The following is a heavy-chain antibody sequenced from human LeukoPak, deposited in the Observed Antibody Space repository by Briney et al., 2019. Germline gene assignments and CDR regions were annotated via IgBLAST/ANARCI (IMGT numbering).Heavy chain of an antibody. Sequence: SETLSLTCSLSGGSISTYYWTWIRQPPGKGLEWVEDISDSGNTYYNPSLKSRVTMSLDTSKNQFSLKLTSVTAADTAVYYCARVRAGTTTKRAFDIWGQGTLVTVSS. D-gene: IGHD1-7*01. J-gene: IGHJ3*02. CDR3: ARVRAGTTTKRAFDI. CDR1: GGSISTYY. V-gene: IGHV4-59*01. CDR2: ISDSGNT.